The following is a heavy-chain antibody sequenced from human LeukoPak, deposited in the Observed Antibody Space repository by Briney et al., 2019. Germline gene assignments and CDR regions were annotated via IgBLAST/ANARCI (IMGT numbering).Heavy chain of an antibody. D-gene: IGHD5-18*01. Sequence: SQTLSLTCTVSGGSISSGGYYWSWIRQPPGKGLQWIGYIYYSGSTYYNPSLKSRVTISVDTSKNQFSLKLSSVTAADTAVYYCASGGYGLAFDYWGQGTLVTVSS. CDR1: GGSISSGGYY. CDR2: IYYSGST. V-gene: IGHV4-31*03. J-gene: IGHJ4*02. CDR3: ASGGYGLAFDY.